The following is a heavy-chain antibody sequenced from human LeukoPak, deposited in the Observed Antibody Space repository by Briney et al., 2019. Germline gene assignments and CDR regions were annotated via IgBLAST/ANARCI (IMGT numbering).Heavy chain of an antibody. Sequence: ASVKVSCKASGYRFTSYGFSWVRQAPGQGLEWMGWMSAYSGTTDYPQKVQGRVTMTTDTSTTTAYMELRSLRSDDTALYYCARDRLTSSSFRHYYDTAGYQSDAFDLWGQGTSVTVSS. CDR1: GYRFTSYG. J-gene: IGHJ3*01. D-gene: IGHD3-22*01. V-gene: IGHV1-18*01. CDR3: ARDRLTSSSFRHYYDTAGYQSDAFDL. CDR2: MSAYSGTT.